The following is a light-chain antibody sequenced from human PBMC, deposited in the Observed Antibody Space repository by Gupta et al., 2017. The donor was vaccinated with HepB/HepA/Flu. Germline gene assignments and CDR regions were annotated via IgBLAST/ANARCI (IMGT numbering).Light chain of an antibody. Sequence: QSALTQPASVSGSPGQSTTISCAGSRSDIGGFDPVSWYKQYPGKAPELLMYIVSNRPSAIYYRVSGGKSGNTASLTNFGLQPEDEGTYYCSTFRSGFTLVVFGGGTKLTVL. CDR3: STFRSGFTLVV. CDR1: RSDIGGFDP. J-gene: IGLJ3*02. V-gene: IGLV2-14*01. CDR2: IVS.